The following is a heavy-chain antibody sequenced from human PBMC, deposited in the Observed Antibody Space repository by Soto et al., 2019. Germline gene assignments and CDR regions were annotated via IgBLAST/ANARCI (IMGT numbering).Heavy chain of an antibody. Sequence: QVQLVESGGGVVQPGRSLRLSCAASGFTFSSYAMHWVRQAPGKELEWVAVISFDGSNKYYAGSVKGRFTISRDNSKNTLYLQMNSLRAEDTXVYXXXXXXXXXXXXXXXXXVWGQGTTVTVSS. CDR2: ISFDGSNK. V-gene: IGHV3-30-3*01. J-gene: IGHJ6*02. CDR3: XXXXXXXXXXXXXXXV. CDR1: GFTFSSYA.